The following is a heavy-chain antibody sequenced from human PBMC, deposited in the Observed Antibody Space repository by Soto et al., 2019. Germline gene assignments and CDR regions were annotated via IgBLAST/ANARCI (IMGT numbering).Heavy chain of an antibody. V-gene: IGHV1-18*01. CDR2: ISAYNGNT. D-gene: IGHD1-26*01. CDR3: ARVVGALGHWFDP. J-gene: IGHJ5*02. Sequence: QVQLVQSGAEVKKPGASVKVSCKASGYNFNSYTISWVRQAPGQGLEWMGRISAYNGNTNYVQKLQGRVTMATDTSTSTAYMELRSLRSDDTAVYPCARVVGALGHWFDPWGQGTLVTVSS. CDR1: GYNFNSYT.